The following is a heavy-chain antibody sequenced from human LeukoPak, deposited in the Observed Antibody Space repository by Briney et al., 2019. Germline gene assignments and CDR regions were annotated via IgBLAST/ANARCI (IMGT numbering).Heavy chain of an antibody. J-gene: IGHJ5*02. V-gene: IGHV4-61*02. CDR2: IYTSGST. Sequence: SETLSLTCTVSGGSISSGSYYWSWIRQPAGKGLEWIGRIYTSGSTKYNPSLKSRVTISVDTSKNQFSLKLSSVTAADTAVYYCARERRDTAMVAPNWFDPWGQGTLVTVSS. CDR3: ARERRDTAMVAPNWFDP. D-gene: IGHD5-18*01. CDR1: GGSISSGSYY.